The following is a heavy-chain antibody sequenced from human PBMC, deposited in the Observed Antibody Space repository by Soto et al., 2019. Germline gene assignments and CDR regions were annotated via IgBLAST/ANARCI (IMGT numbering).Heavy chain of an antibody. J-gene: IGHJ4*02. Sequence: GSVKVSCKASGYTFNFYGITWVRQAPGQGLEWMGWISGFNGNTNYAADLQGRVTMTTDTSTSTAYMELRGLRSDDTAVYHCARIGVSSGHESPDFDSWGQGTLVTVSS. D-gene: IGHD3-16*01. V-gene: IGHV1-18*01. CDR1: GYTFNFYG. CDR2: ISGFNGNT. CDR3: ARIGVSSGHESPDFDS.